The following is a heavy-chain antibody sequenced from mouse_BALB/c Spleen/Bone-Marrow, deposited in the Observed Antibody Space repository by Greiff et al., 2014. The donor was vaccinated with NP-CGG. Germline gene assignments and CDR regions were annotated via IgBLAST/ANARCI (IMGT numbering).Heavy chain of an antibody. D-gene: IGHD1-2*01. CDR3: ARGDYGYHWYFDV. Sequence: QVQLKESGAELARPGASVKLSCKASGYNFTTHWMQWVKQRPGQGLEWIGAIYPGDGDTRYTQKFKGTATLTADKSSSTAYMQLSDLASEDSAVYYCARGDYGYHWYFDVWGAGTTVTVSS. V-gene: IGHV1-87*01. CDR2: IYPGDGDT. CDR1: GYNFTTHW. J-gene: IGHJ1*01.